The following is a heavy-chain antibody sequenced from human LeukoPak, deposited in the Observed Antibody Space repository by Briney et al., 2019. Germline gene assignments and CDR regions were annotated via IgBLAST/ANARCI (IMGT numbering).Heavy chain of an antibody. D-gene: IGHD3/OR15-3a*01. Sequence: PGGSLRLSCAASRFIFSNFGMHWVRQAPDKGLEWVAFISNDGSDKKNADSVTGRFTISRDNSKNTLYLQINSLRAEDTAVYYCAKGSFDFWTGGAFDIWGQGTMVIVSS. V-gene: IGHV3-30*02. CDR1: RFIFSNFG. CDR3: AKGSFDFWTGGAFDI. CDR2: ISNDGSDK. J-gene: IGHJ3*02.